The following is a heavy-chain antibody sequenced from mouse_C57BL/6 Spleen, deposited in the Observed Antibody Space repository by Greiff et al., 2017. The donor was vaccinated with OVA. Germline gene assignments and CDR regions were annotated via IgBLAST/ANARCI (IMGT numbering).Heavy chain of an antibody. J-gene: IGHJ1*03. D-gene: IGHD1-1*02. V-gene: IGHV2-2*01. CDR3: ARNRGSPNWYFDV. Sequence: VKLMESGPGLVQPSQSLSITCTVSGFSLASYGVHWVRQSPGKGLEWLGVIWSGGSTDYNAAFISRLSISKDNSKSQVFFKMNSLQADDTAIYYCARNRGSPNWYFDVWGTGTTVTVSS. CDR2: IWSGGST. CDR1: GFSLASYG.